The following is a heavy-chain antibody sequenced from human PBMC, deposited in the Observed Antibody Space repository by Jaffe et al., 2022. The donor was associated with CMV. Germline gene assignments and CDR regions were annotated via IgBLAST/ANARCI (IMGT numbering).Heavy chain of an antibody. D-gene: IGHD3-22*01. CDR1: GGTFSSYA. CDR3: ARGVAKDYYDSSGYIFDY. Sequence: QVQLVQSGAEVKKPGSSVKVSCKASGGTFSSYAISWVRQAPGQGLEWMGGIIPIFGTANYAQKFQGRVTITADESTSTAYMELSSLRSEDTAVYYCARGVAKDYYDSSGYIFDYWGQGTLVTVSS. V-gene: IGHV1-69*01. CDR2: IIPIFGTA. J-gene: IGHJ4*02.